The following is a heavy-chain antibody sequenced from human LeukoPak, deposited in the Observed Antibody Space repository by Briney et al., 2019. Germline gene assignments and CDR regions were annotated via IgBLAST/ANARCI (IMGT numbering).Heavy chain of an antibody. CDR3: ARDWDSRNYDILTGPGAGWFDP. Sequence: SQTLSLTCTVSGGSISSGGYYWSWIRQHPGKGLEWIGYIYYSGSTYYNPSLKSRVTISVDTSKNQFSLKLSSVTAADTAVYYCARDWDSRNYDILTGPGAGWFDPWGQGTLVTVSS. CDR2: IYYSGST. CDR1: GGSISSGGYY. J-gene: IGHJ5*02. D-gene: IGHD3-9*01. V-gene: IGHV4-31*03.